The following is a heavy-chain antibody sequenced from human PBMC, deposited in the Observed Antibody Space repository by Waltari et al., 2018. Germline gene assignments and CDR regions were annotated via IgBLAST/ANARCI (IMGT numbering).Heavy chain of an antibody. CDR3: ARGGIAVRRSEWVCDY. V-gene: IGHV1-2*02. J-gene: IGHJ4*02. Sequence: QVQLVQSGAEVKKPGASVKVSCQASGYTFTGYYMHWVRQAPGQGLEWMGWINPNSGGTNYAQKFQGRVTMTRDTSISTAYMELSRLRSDDTAVYYCARGGIAVRRSEWVCDYWGQGTLVTVSS. CDR2: INPNSGGT. CDR1: GYTFTGYY. D-gene: IGHD6-19*01.